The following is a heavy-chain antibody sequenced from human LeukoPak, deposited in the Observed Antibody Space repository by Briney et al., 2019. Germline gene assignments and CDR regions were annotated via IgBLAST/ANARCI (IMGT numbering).Heavy chain of an antibody. D-gene: IGHD3-10*01. CDR1: GYSFTSSW. CDR2: SYPGDSDT. J-gene: IGHJ4*02. CDR3: ARLDMVRRDHLDY. V-gene: IGHV5-51*01. Sequence: GEPLKISCQGPGYSFTSSWIGWLRQMPGKGLEWMGISYPGDSDTRYTPSIQGLVTISADLSISTAYLQWSSLKASDTAMYYCARLDMVRRDHLDYWGQGTLATVSS.